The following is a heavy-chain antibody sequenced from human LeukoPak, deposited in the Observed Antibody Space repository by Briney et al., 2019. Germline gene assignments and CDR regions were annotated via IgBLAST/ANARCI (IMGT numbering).Heavy chain of an antibody. Sequence: GGSLRLSCAASGFTFSSYAMHWVRQAPGKGLEWVAVISYDGSNKYYADSVKGRFTISRDNSKNTLYLQMNSLRAEDTAVYYCAKDAPNGNFWSPMDVWGKGTTVTVSS. CDR3: AKDAPNGNFWSPMDV. CDR2: ISYDGSNK. V-gene: IGHV3-30-3*02. CDR1: GFTFSSYA. D-gene: IGHD3-3*01. J-gene: IGHJ6*03.